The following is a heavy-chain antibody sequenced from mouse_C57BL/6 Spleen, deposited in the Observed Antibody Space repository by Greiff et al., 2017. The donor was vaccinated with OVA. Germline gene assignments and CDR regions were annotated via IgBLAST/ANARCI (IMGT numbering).Heavy chain of an antibody. CDR3: ARVDGYYDYFDY. Sequence: EVQRVESGGDLVKPGGSLKLSCAASGFTFSSYGMSWVRQTPDKRLEWVATISSGGSYTYYPDSVKGRFTISRDNAKNTLYLQMSSLKSEDTAMYYCARVDGYYDYFDYWGQGTTLTVSS. V-gene: IGHV5-6*01. D-gene: IGHD2-3*01. CDR2: ISSGGSYT. J-gene: IGHJ2*01. CDR1: GFTFSSYG.